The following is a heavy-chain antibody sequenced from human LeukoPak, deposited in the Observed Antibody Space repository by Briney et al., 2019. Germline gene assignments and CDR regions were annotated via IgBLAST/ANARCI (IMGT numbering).Heavy chain of an antibody. CDR1: SYTLTRYG. CDR3: ARDAPMIVVVIGAFDI. V-gene: IGHV1-18*01. CDR2: ISGYNGNT. D-gene: IGHD3-22*01. J-gene: IGHJ3*02. Sequence: ASVKVSCKASSYTLTRYGISWVRQALGQGLEWMGWISGYNGNTNYAQKFQGRVSTTADTSTSTAYMELRSLRSDDTAVYYCARDAPMIVVVIGAFDIWGQGTMVTVSS.